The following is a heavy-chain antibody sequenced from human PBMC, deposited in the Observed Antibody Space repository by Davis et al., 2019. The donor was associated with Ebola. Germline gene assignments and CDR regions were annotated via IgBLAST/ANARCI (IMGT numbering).Heavy chain of an antibody. V-gene: IGHV3-33*01. Sequence: GESLKISCAASGFTFSSYGMHWVRQAPSKGLEWVAVIWYDGSNKYYADSVKGRFTISRDSSKNTAYLQLDSLRAEDTAIYYCARSRRFSDNSGYYYFDYWGQGTLVTVSS. CDR3: ARSRRFSDNSGYYYFDY. J-gene: IGHJ4*02. D-gene: IGHD3-22*01. CDR2: IWYDGSNK. CDR1: GFTFSSYG.